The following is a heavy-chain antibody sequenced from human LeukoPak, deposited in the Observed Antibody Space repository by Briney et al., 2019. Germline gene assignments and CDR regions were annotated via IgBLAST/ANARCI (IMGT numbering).Heavy chain of an antibody. CDR2: ILNDGSNQ. Sequence: GGSLRLSCAASGLTFRLYGMHWVRQAPGKGLEWVAVILNDGSNQYYADSVKGRFTVSRDNSKNTLYLQMDSLRADDTAVYYCAKGTGRRVSSYFDYWGQGTLVTVSS. D-gene: IGHD6-6*01. V-gene: IGHV3-33*06. CDR1: GLTFRLYG. J-gene: IGHJ4*02. CDR3: AKGTGRRVSSYFDY.